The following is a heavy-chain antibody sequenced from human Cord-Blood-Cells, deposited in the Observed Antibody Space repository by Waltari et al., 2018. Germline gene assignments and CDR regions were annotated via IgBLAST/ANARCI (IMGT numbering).Heavy chain of an antibody. CDR1: GGSFSGYY. Sequence: QVQLQQWGAGLLKPSETLSLTCAVYGGSFSGYYGSWIRQPPGKGLEWIGEINHSGSTNYNQSLKSRVTISVDTSKNQFSLKLSSVTAADTAVYYCARATGGTFYYGMDVWGQGTTVTVSS. J-gene: IGHJ6*02. CDR3: ARATGGTFYYGMDV. V-gene: IGHV4-34*01. CDR2: INHSGST. D-gene: IGHD2-8*02.